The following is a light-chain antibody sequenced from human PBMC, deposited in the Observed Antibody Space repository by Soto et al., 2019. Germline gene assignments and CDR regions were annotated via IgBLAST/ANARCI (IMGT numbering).Light chain of an antibody. CDR1: QSIYTY. Sequence: DVKMTQSPSSLSASVGDRVTITCRASQSIYTYLNWYQQRPGEAPKVLIYAASTLQDGIPSRFSGSGSGTDSTLTIRGLKPEDFATEYCQHGYSTITVGQGTRLEIK. V-gene: IGKV1-39*01. CDR2: AAS. J-gene: IGKJ5*01. CDR3: QHGYSTIT.